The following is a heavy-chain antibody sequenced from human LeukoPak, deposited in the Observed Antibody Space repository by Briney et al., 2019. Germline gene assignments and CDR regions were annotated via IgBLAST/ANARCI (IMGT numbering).Heavy chain of an antibody. CDR3: ASQSSGWYSYYYYYGMDV. CDR1: GFTFSDYY. Sequence: PGGSLRLSCAASGFTFSDYYMSWIRQAPGKGLEWVSYISSSGSTIYYADSVKGRFTISRDNAKNSLYLQMSSLRAEDTAVYYCASQSSGWYSYYYYYGMDVWGQGTTVTVSS. D-gene: IGHD6-19*01. CDR2: ISSSGSTI. V-gene: IGHV3-11*01. J-gene: IGHJ6*02.